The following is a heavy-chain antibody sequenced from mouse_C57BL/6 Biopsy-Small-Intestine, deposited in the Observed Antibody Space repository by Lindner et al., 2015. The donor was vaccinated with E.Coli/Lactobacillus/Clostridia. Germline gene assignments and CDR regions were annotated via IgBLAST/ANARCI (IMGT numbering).Heavy chain of an antibody. D-gene: IGHD2-1*01. Sequence: VQLRGVWGRLSEAWWVPETLLCSLWIHFQYLCHVLGFARLRKRGWSWVATISDGGSYTYYPDNVKGRFTISRDNAKNNLYLQMSHLKSEDTAMYYCARLVAYGNYEAVDYWGPGTSVTVSS. J-gene: IGHJ4*01. CDR3: ARLVAYGNYEAVDY. V-gene: IGHV5-4*01. CDR2: ISDGGSYT. CDR1: IHFQYLC.